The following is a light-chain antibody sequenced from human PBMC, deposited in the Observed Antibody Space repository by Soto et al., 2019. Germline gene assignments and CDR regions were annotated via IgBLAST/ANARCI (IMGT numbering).Light chain of an antibody. CDR2: GAS. V-gene: IGKV3-20*01. J-gene: IGKJ4*01. Sequence: EIVLTQSPGTLSLSPGERATLSCRASQSVSSTYLAWYQQKPGQAPRLLIYGASSRATGIPDRFSGSGSGTDFTLTISTLEPEDFAVYYCQHSGSLLRTFGEGTKVEIK. CDR3: QHSGSLLRT. CDR1: QSVSSTY.